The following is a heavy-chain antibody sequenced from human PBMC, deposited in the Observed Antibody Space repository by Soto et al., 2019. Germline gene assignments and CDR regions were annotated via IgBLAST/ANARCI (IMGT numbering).Heavy chain of an antibody. CDR2: MKPDGGEI. Sequence: GGSLRLSCAASGFTFSNYWMSWVRQLPGKGLEWVANMKPDGGEINYVDSVKGRFTISRDNAKNSMSLQMNSLRVEDTAVYYCVRDRGYSSFDYWGQGTSVTVSS. D-gene: IGHD4-4*01. J-gene: IGHJ4*02. CDR3: VRDRGYSSFDY. V-gene: IGHV3-7*03. CDR1: GFTFSNYW.